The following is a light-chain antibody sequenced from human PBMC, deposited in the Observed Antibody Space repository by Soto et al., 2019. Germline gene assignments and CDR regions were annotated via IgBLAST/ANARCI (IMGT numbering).Light chain of an antibody. CDR1: QSVSND. CDR3: LQHNTWVWT. V-gene: IGKV1-17*01. Sequence: MQMSQSQPSLSASVGDRVTITSRASQSVSNDLGWYQQKPGKAPKRLIYGTSTMPSGVPSRFSGSGSGTEFTLTISSLQSEDFATYYCLQHNTWVWTFGQGTKVDIK. CDR2: GTS. J-gene: IGKJ1*01.